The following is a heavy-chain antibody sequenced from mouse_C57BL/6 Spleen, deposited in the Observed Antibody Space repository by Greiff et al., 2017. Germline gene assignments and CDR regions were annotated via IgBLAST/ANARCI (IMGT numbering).Heavy chain of an antibody. Sequence: VQLKQSGAELVRPGASVKLSCTASGFNIKDYYMHWVKQRPEQGLEWIGRIDPEDGDTEYAPKFQGKATMTAATSSNTAYLQLSSLTSEDTAVYYCTTRITTVPQTGFDVWGTGTTVTVSS. CDR2: IDPEDGDT. CDR1: GFNIKDYY. D-gene: IGHD1-1*01. J-gene: IGHJ1*03. CDR3: TTRITTVPQTGFDV. V-gene: IGHV14-1*01.